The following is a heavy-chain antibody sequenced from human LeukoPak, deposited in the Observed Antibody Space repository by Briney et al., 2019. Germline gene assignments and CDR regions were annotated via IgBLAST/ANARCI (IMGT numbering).Heavy chain of an antibody. J-gene: IGHJ4*02. CDR1: GFTLSNDP. D-gene: IGHD3-10*01. CDR3: AIRPGWRGFEC. CDR2: MTYTGGST. Sequence: PGGSLRLSCAASGFTLSNDPMSGVRQTRGKGVEWVSTMTYTGGSTYYPASVKGRCTLSRDNSKTTLYLQMTSLRVDDTAVYYCAIRPGWRGFECWGQGTLVTVSS. V-gene: IGHV3-23*01.